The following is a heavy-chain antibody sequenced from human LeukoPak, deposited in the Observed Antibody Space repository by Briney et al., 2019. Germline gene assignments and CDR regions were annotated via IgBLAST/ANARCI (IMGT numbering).Heavy chain of an antibody. Sequence: PGGSLRLSCVASGFTFSSYEMNWVRQAPGKGLEWLSYITSSDSTTHYADSVKGRFTISRDDAQNSLYLQMNSLRVEDTAVYYCARKKQSLGGVIVRRRYFDYWGQGTLVTVSS. D-gene: IGHD3-16*02. CDR2: ITSSDSTT. CDR3: ARKKQSLGGVIVRRRYFDY. CDR1: GFTFSSYE. V-gene: IGHV3-48*03. J-gene: IGHJ4*02.